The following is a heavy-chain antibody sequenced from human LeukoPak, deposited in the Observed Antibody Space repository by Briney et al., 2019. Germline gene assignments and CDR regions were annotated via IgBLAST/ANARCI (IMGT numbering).Heavy chain of an antibody. Sequence: SETLPLTCTVSGYSISSGYYWGWIRQPPGKGLEWIGSIYHSGSTYYNPSLKSRVTISVDTSKNQFSLKLSSVTAADTAVYYCARAINYYYDSSGYLDYWGQGTLATVSS. D-gene: IGHD3-22*01. CDR2: IYHSGST. J-gene: IGHJ4*02. V-gene: IGHV4-38-2*02. CDR1: GYSISSGYY. CDR3: ARAINYYYDSSGYLDY.